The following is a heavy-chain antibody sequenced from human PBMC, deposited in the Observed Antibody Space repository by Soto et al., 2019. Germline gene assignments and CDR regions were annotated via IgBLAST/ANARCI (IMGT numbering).Heavy chain of an antibody. CDR1: GFTFGDYA. J-gene: IGHJ6*02. D-gene: IGHD3-3*01. CDR3: TTDPLSGYYSPPTYYYYGMDV. Sequence: NPGGSLRLSCTASGFTFGDYAMSWFRQAPGKGLEWVGFIRSKAYGGTTEYAASVKGRFTISRDDSKSIAYLQMNSLKTEDTAVYYCTTDPLSGYYSPPTYYYYGMDVWGQGTTVTVSS. CDR2: IRSKAYGGTT. V-gene: IGHV3-49*05.